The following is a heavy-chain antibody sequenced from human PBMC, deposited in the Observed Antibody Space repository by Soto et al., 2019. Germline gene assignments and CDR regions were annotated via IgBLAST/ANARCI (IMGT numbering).Heavy chain of an antibody. J-gene: IGHJ6*02. CDR1: GGTFSSYA. CDR2: IIPIFGTA. D-gene: IGHD3-22*01. Sequence: QVQLVQSGAEVKKPGSSVKVSCKASGGTFSSYAISWVRQAPGQGLEWMGGIIPIFGTANYAQKFQGSVTITADESTSTAYMELSSLRSEDTAVYYCARPHLYYDSPHPYYDGMDVWGQGTTVTVSS. CDR3: ARPHLYYDSPHPYYDGMDV. V-gene: IGHV1-69*01.